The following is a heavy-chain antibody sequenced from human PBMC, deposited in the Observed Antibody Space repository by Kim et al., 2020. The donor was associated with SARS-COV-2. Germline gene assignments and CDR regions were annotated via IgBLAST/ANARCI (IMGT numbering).Heavy chain of an antibody. CDR2: ISYDGSNK. CDR1: GFTFSSYA. D-gene: IGHD2-21*01. J-gene: IGHJ4*02. Sequence: GGSLRLSCAASGFTFSSYAMHWVRQAPGKGLEWVAVISYDGSNKYYADSVKGRFTISRDNSKNTLYLQMNSLRAEDTAVYYCASSFVSLGVVPEYYFDYWGQGTLVTVSS. V-gene: IGHV3-30-3*01. CDR3: ASSFVSLGVVPEYYFDY.